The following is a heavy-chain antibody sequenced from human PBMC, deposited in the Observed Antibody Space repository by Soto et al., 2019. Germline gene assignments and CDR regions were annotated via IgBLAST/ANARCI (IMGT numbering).Heavy chain of an antibody. J-gene: IGHJ5*02. CDR1: GGSIDSGDYY. CDR3: ARDVIAHPNYFVL. V-gene: IGHV4-61*08. CDR2: VYYSGTT. Sequence: SETLSLTCTVSGGSIDSGDYYWSWIRQPPGKGLEWIGYVYYSGTTNYNPFLKRLVTLSLDKTKNQFSLKMNSVTAADTDVYYFARDVIAHPNYFVLLGQGTLGTVSS. D-gene: IGHD4-4*01.